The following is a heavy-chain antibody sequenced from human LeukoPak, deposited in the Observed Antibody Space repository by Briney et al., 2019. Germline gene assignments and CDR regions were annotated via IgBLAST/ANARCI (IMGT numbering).Heavy chain of an antibody. V-gene: IGHV3-21*01. CDR2: ISSSSSYI. Sequence: GGSLRLSCAASGFTFSSYSMNWVRQAPGKGLEWVSPISSSSSYIYYADSVKGRFTISRDNAKNSLYLQMNSLRAEDTAVYYCARDLDEYYYEGFDIWGQGTMVTVSS. D-gene: IGHD3-22*01. J-gene: IGHJ3*02. CDR1: GFTFSSYS. CDR3: ARDLDEYYYEGFDI.